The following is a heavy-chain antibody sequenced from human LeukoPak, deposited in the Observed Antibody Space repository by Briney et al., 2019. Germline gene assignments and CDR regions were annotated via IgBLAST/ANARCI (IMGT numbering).Heavy chain of an antibody. CDR3: ARRYAGYNSGWSSVDY. CDR2: IYPGDSDT. CDR1: GYSFTSYW. Sequence: GESLKISCKGSGYSFTSYWIGWVRQMPGKGLEWMGIIYPGDSDTRYSPSFQGQVTISADKSISTAYLQWSSLKASDTAMYYCARRYAGYNSGWSSVDYWGQGTLVTVSS. D-gene: IGHD6-19*01. V-gene: IGHV5-51*01. J-gene: IGHJ4*02.